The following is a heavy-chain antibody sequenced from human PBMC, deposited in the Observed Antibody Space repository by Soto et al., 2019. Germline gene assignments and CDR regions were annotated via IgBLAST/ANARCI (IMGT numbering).Heavy chain of an antibody. Sequence: QVQLVQSGAEVKKPGASVKVSCKTSGYTFAAYYIHWIRQAPGQGLEWMGWINPTSGGTVYAQNLQDRVTMTRDTSISTAYMELRRLNSDDTAVYYCARDPDYSHYWGYFFDSWGQGTQVTVSS. CDR1: GYTFAAYY. V-gene: IGHV1-2*02. J-gene: IGHJ4*02. CDR2: INPTSGGT. CDR3: ARDPDYSHYWGYFFDS. D-gene: IGHD4-4*01.